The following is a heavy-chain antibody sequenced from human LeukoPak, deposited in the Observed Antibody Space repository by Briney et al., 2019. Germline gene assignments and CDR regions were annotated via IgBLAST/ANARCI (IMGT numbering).Heavy chain of an antibody. V-gene: IGHV3-7*01. Sequence: PGGSLRLSCAASGFKFTSNWMNWVRQAPGKGPQWVANIKPDGSDKYYVDSVKGRFTISRDNAKSSLYLQMNNLRPEDTPVYYCTAGALGYWGRGSLISVSS. CDR2: IKPDGSDK. CDR3: TAGALGY. J-gene: IGHJ4*02. CDR1: GFKFTSNW. D-gene: IGHD3-16*01.